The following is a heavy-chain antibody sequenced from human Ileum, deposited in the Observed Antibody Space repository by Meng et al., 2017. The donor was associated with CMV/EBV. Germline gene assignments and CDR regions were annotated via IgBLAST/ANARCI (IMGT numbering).Heavy chain of an antibody. CDR3: ARVPAGYCIDP. V-gene: IGHV1-69*10. CDR2: IIPVLGIA. Sequence: SVKVSCKASGVTVSSYAIIWVRQAPGQGLEWMGQIIPVLGIANYAQKFQGRVTITADKSTSKAYMELSSLRFDDTAVYYCARVPAGYCIDPWGQGTLVTVSS. J-gene: IGHJ5*02. D-gene: IGHD1-26*01. CDR1: GVTVSSYA.